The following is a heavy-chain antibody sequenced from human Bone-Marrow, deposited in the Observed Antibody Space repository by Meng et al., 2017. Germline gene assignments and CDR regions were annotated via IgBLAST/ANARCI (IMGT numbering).Heavy chain of an antibody. CDR1: GFTFSSYA. CDR2: ISWNSGSI. D-gene: IGHD1-26*01. J-gene: IGHJ4*02. CDR3: AKDKRPWEGPYYFDY. Sequence: SLKISCAASGFTFSSYAMSWVRQAPGKGLEWVSAISWNSGSIGYADSVKGRFTISRDNAKNSLYLQMNSLRAEDTALYYCAKDKRPWEGPYYFDYWGQGTLVTVSS. V-gene: IGHV3-9*01.